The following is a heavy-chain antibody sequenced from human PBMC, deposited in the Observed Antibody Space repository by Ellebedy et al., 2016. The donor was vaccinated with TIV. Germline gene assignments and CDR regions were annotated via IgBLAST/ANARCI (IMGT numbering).Heavy chain of an antibody. CDR3: VHRTTVTSFDC. D-gene: IGHD4-17*01. J-gene: IGHJ4*02. CDR2: IYGQDDK. CDR1: GFSLTTSTVV. Sequence: SGPTLVKPTQTLTLTCTFSGFSLTTSTVVVGWVRQPPGRAPEWLAFIYGQDDKRYSPSLRNRLTITKDTSKNQVVLTLTNMDPVDTATYYCVHRTTVTSFDCWGQGTLVTVSA. V-gene: IGHV2-5*01.